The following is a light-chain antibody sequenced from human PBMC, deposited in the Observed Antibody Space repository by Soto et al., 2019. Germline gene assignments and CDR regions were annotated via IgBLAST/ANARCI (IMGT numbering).Light chain of an antibody. CDR2: TAS. CDR1: QGINKF. V-gene: IGKV1-16*01. CDR3: QQYERFPLT. Sequence: DIPMTQSPSSLSASVGDSVTITCRASQGINKFLAWFQQKPGTAPKSLISTASRLQSGVPSRFSGSGSGTHFTLTINNQLPEDFATYYCQQYERFPLTFGGGTRVEIK. J-gene: IGKJ4*01.